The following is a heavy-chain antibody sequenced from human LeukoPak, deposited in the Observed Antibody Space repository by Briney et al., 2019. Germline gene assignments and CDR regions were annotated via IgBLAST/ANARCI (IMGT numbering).Heavy chain of an antibody. J-gene: IGHJ5*02. CDR3: AKGSSGYFADL. Sequence: GGSLRLSCAASGFIFNNYGLIWVRQAPGKGLEWVSAISNDGGGTQYADFVEGRFTISRDNSKDTLFLQMSSLRAEDTALYYCAKGSSGYFADLWGQGTLVTVSS. D-gene: IGHD3-22*01. CDR1: GFIFNNYG. CDR2: ISNDGGGT. V-gene: IGHV3-23*01.